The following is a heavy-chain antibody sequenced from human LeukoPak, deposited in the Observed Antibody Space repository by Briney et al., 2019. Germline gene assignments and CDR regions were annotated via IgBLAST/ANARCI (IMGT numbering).Heavy chain of an antibody. J-gene: IGHJ4*02. V-gene: IGHV5-51*01. CDR1: GYSFTNNW. CDR2: IFPSDFTT. D-gene: IGHD3-10*01. CDR3: ARHSRSDDLGRLLDC. Sequence: GESLKISCKASGYSFTNNWIGWVRQMPGKGLEWMGIIFPSDFTTKYSPSFQGQVTISADKSISTVYLQWSSLKASDTAMYYCARHSRSDDLGRLLDCWGQGALVTVSS.